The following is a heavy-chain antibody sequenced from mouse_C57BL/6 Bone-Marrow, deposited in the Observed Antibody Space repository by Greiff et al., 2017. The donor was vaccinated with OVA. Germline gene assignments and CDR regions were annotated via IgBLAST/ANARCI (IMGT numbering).Heavy chain of an antibody. V-gene: IGHV1-69*01. J-gene: IGHJ4*01. D-gene: IGHD2-4*01. CDR1: GYTFTSYW. CDR3: ARVYDYEGYAMDY. CDR2: IDPSDSYT. Sequence: VQLQQSGAELVMPGASVKLSCKASGYTFTSYWMHWVKQRPGQGLEWIGEIDPSDSYTNYNQKFKGKSTLTVDKSSSTAYMQLSSLTSEDSAVYYCARVYDYEGYAMDYWGQGTSVTVSS.